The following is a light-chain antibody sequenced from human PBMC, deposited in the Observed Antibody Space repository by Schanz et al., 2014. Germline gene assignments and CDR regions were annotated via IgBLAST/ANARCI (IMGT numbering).Light chain of an antibody. V-gene: IGLV8-61*01. CDR2: STN. J-gene: IGLJ3*02. CDR1: SGSVSTSFY. CDR3: VLYMGSGIWV. Sequence: QTVVTQEPSFSVSPGGTVTLTCGFNSGSVSTSFYPNWYQQTPGQAPRTLIYSTNIRSSGVPDRFSGSILGNKAALTITGAQADDESDYYCVLYMGSGIWVFGGGTKLTVL.